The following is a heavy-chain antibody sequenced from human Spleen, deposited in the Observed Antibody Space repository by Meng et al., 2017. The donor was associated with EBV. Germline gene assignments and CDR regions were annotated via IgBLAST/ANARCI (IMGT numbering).Heavy chain of an antibody. CDR1: GGAIRSSRFY. CDR3: ARSIYFYDSSGYFDY. D-gene: IGHD3-22*01. Sequence: LHGHVSGPGLVNPSEPLSLTCRASGGAIRSSRFYWGWIRQPPGKGLEWIGNIYCSWSTYYNPSLKSRVTISVDTSKNQFSLNLTSVTAADTAVYYCARSIYFYDSSGYFDYWGQGTLVTVSS. J-gene: IGHJ4*02. CDR2: IYCSWST. V-gene: IGHV4-39*01.